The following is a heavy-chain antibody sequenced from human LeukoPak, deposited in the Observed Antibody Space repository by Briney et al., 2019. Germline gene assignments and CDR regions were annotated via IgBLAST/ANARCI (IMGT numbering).Heavy chain of an antibody. V-gene: IGHV4-4*02. CDR3: ARDPPPSDGAAFDI. CDR2: IYHSGST. Sequence: SGTLSLTCAVSGGSISSSNWWSWVRQPPGKGLEWIGEIYHSGSTNYNPSLKSRVTISVDKSKNQFSLKLSSVTAADTAVYYCARDPPPSDGAAFDIWGQGTMVTVSS. D-gene: IGHD5-24*01. CDR1: GGSISSSNW. J-gene: IGHJ3*02.